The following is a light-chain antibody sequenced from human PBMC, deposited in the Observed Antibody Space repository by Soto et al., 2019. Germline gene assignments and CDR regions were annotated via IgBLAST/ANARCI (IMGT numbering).Light chain of an antibody. CDR1: SFNIGAGYD. J-gene: IGLJ3*02. CDR3: QSYDSSLSGPRV. CDR2: GNS. Sequence: QSVLTQPPSVSVAPGQRVTISCTGSSFNIGAGYDVHWYQQLPGTAPKLLIYGNSNRPSGVPDRFSGSKSGTSASLAITGLQAEDESDYYCQSYDSSLSGPRVFGGGTKLTVL. V-gene: IGLV1-40*01.